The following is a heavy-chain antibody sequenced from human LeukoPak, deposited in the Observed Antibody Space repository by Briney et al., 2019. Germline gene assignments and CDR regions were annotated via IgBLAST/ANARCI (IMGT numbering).Heavy chain of an antibody. CDR2: ISDSGGIT. D-gene: IGHD6-6*01. J-gene: IGHJ4*02. CDR3: AKNTQYSGYYDC. V-gene: IGHV3-23*01. CDR1: GFTISSYP. Sequence: TGGSLRLSCAASGFTISSYPMTWVRQAPGKGPEWVSFISDSGGITYYADSVKGRFTISRDNSKNTLYLQMNSLRAEDTAVYYCAKNTQYSGYYDCWGQGTLVAVSS.